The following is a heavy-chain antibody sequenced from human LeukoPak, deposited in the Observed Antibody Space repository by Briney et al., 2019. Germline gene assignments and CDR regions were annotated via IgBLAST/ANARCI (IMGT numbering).Heavy chain of an antibody. CDR1: GYTFTSYG. V-gene: IGHV1-18*01. J-gene: IGHJ4*02. CDR3: ARNIRYFKLILDY. CDR2: ISAYNGNT. Sequence: GASVKVSCKASGYTFTSYGISWVRQAPGQGLEWMGWISAYNGNTNYAQKFQGRVTITADESTSTAYMELSSLRSEDTAVYYCARNIRYFKLILDYWGQGTLVTVSS. D-gene: IGHD3-9*01.